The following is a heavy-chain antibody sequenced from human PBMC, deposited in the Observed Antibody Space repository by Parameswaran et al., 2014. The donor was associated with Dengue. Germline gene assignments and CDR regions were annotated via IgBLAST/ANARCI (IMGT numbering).Heavy chain of an antibody. D-gene: IGHD2-8*01. CDR2: IKEDGGDK. CDR3: ARGSRHCTNSVCYRVGRWDYYFDY. Sequence: WIRQPPGKGLEWVANIKEDGGDKSYVDSVKGRLTISRDNAKNSLYLQMNSLRAEDTAVYYCARGSRHCTNSVCYRVGRWDYYFDYWGQGALVTVSS. J-gene: IGHJ4*02. V-gene: IGHV3-7*04.